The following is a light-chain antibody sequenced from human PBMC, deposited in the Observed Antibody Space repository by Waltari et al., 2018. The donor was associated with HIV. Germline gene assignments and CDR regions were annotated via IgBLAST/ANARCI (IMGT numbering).Light chain of an antibody. V-gene: IGLV1-47*01. J-gene: IGLJ3*02. Sequence: QSVLTQPPSASGTPGQGGTISCSGSSPNIGTNSVYWYHQVPGTAPKLLIYRNNQRPSGVPDRFSGSKSGTSASLAISGLRSEDEGDYYCSAWDDSLSGRVFGGGTKLTVL. CDR3: SAWDDSLSGRV. CDR2: RNN. CDR1: SPNIGTNS.